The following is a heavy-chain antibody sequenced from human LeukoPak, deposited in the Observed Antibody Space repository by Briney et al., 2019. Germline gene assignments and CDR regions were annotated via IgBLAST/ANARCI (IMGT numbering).Heavy chain of an antibody. V-gene: IGHV1-69*13. CDR1: GGTFSNNA. CDR2: IIPIFGAA. D-gene: IGHD1-26*01. Sequence: ASVKVSCKASGGTFSNNAISWVRQAPGRGLEWMGGIIPIFGAANYAQHFQGRVTITADESTSTAFMELSSLRSEDTAVYYCAKGQVGATRKGWFDPWGQGTLVTVSS. J-gene: IGHJ5*02. CDR3: AKGQVGATRKGWFDP.